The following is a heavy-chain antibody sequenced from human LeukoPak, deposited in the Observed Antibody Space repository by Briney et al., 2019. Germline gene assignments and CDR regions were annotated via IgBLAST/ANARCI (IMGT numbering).Heavy chain of an antibody. J-gene: IGHJ6*02. CDR3: ARENDILTGQPGSV. CDR2: IYYSGST. CDR1: GGSISSGGYY. V-gene: IGHV4-31*03. Sequence: KPSETLSLTCTVSGGSISSGGYYWSWIRQHPGKGLEWIGYIYYSGSTYYNPSLKSRVTISVDTSKNQFSLKLTSVTAADTAVYYCARENDILTGQPGSVWGQGTTVTVSS. D-gene: IGHD3-9*01.